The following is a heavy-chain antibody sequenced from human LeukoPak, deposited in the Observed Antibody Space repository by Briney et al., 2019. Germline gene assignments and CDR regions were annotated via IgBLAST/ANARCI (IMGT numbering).Heavy chain of an antibody. CDR2: ISSSGSTI. J-gene: IGHJ4*02. CDR1: GFTFSDYY. V-gene: IGHV3-11*04. D-gene: IGHD2-2*01. Sequence: PGGSLRLSCAASGFTFSDYYMSWIRQAPGKGLEWVSYISSSGSTIYYADSVKGRFTISRDNAKNSLYLQMNSLRAEDTAVYYCAREAPAAMAPYDYWGQGTLVTVSS. CDR3: AREAPAAMAPYDY.